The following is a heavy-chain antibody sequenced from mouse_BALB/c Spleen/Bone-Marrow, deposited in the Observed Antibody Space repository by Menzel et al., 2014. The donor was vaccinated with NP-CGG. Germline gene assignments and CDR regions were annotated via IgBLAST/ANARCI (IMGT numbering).Heavy chain of an antibody. Sequence: VQLQQSGAELVTPGASVKLSCTASGFNIKDTYMHWVKQRPEQGLEWIGRIDPANGNTKYDPKFQGKATITADTSSNTAYLQLISLTSEDTAVYYCANYYYGSSLFAYWGQGTLVTVSA. V-gene: IGHV14-3*02. CDR2: IDPANGNT. CDR3: ANYYYGSSLFAY. CDR1: GFNIKDTY. J-gene: IGHJ3*01. D-gene: IGHD1-1*01.